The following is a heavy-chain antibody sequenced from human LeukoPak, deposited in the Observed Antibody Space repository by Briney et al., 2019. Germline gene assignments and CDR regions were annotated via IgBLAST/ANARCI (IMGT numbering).Heavy chain of an antibody. Sequence: PGGSLRLSCAASGLSLSSNNMRWVRQPPGGGLEWLSYISAGSGTVFSADSVKGRFTISRDNARESLSLQMNSLRVEDTAVYYCTRDLGLRRMIWGRGTLVIVSS. J-gene: IGHJ2*01. CDR1: GLSLSSNN. D-gene: IGHD6-25*01. CDR3: TRDLGLRRMI. V-gene: IGHV3-48*04. CDR2: ISAGSGTV.